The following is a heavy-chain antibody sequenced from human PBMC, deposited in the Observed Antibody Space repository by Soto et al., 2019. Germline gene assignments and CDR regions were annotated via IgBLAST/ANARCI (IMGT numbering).Heavy chain of an antibody. J-gene: IGHJ4*02. CDR1: GFTFSSYA. V-gene: IGHV3-23*01. D-gene: IGHD1-26*01. CDR2: ISGSGGST. CDR3: TSLGGSSSPVDY. Sequence: GGSLRLSCAASGFTFSSYAMSWVRQAPGKGLEWVSAISGSGGSTYYADSVKGRFTISRDNSKNTLYLQMNSLRAEDTAVYYCTSLGGSSSPVDYWGQGTLVTVSS.